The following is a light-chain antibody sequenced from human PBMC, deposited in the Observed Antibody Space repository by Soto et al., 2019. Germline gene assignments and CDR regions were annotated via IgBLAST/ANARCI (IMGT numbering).Light chain of an antibody. J-gene: IGLJ1*01. CDR3: VSLTVQYSYV. CDR1: IGDVCAYDF. CDR2: DVS. V-gene: IGLV2-14*01. Sequence: SALTQLAYVSGSPGQAITLSCTSTIGDVCAYDFVSWYQHHPGKAPRLVIYDVSRRPAGASDRFSGSKSGSTASLTISSRQAEDEADYYCVSLTVQYSYVFGTGTKVTV.